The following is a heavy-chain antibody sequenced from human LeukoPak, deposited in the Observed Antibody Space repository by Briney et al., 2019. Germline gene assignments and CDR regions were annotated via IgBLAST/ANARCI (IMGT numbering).Heavy chain of an antibody. J-gene: IGHJ3*02. Sequence: GGSLRLSCAASGFTFSSYGMHWVRQAPGKGLEWVAFIRYDGSNKYYADSVKGRFTISRDNSKNTLYLQMNSLRAEDTAVYYCARICSGGSCCNDAFHIWGQGTMVTVSS. D-gene: IGHD2-15*01. CDR3: ARICSGGSCCNDAFHI. V-gene: IGHV3-30*02. CDR2: IRYDGSNK. CDR1: GFTFSSYG.